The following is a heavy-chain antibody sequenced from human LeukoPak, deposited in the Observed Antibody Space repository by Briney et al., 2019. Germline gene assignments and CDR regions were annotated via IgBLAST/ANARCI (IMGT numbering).Heavy chain of an antibody. CDR1: GGSISSGGYY. Sequence: SQTLSLTCTVSGGSISSGGYYWSWIRQPPGKGLEWIGYIYHSGSTYYNPSLKSRVTISVDRSKNQFSLKLSSVTAADTAVYYCARGGLWSDQHYAFDIWGQGTMVTVSS. D-gene: IGHD3-3*01. V-gene: IGHV4-30-2*01. CDR3: ARGGLWSDQHYAFDI. CDR2: IYHSGST. J-gene: IGHJ3*02.